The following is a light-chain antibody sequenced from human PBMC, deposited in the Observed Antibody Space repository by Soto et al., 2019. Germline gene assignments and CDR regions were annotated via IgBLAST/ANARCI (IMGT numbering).Light chain of an antibody. CDR1: QDTSNY. CDR3: QQSYRTPPIT. CDR2: AAS. V-gene: IGKV1-39*01. Sequence: DIQMTQSPSSLSASVGDRVTITCQASQDTSNYLNWYQQKPGKAPKLLIYAASSLQSGVPSRFSGSGSGTDFTLTISSLQPEDFATYYCQQSYRTPPITFGQGTRLEIK. J-gene: IGKJ5*01.